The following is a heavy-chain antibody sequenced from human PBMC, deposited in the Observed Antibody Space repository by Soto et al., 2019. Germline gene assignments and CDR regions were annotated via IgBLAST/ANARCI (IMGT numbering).Heavy chain of an antibody. V-gene: IGHV4-39*02. CDR3: ARLDRIAAAVIFDF. Sequence: SETLSLTCTVSGGSISSSGYYWGWIRQPPGKGLEWIGTIYYSGSTYYNPSLKSRVTISVDTSKNHFSLKLTSVTTADTAVYYCARLDRIAAAVIFDFWGQGTLVTVSS. J-gene: IGHJ4*02. CDR1: GGSISSSGYY. D-gene: IGHD6-13*01. CDR2: IYYSGST.